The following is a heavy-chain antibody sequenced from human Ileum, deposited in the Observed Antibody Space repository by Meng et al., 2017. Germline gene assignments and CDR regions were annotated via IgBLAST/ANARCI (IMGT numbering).Heavy chain of an antibody. CDR2: IYYSGST. CDR3: ARDRGGSYYFDY. CDR1: GGSISIGDYY. J-gene: IGHJ4*02. Sequence: QVQLQESGPGLLKPSQTLSLTCTVSGGSISIGDYYWSWVRQPPGKRLEWIGYIYYSGSTYYNPSLKSRAIMSVDTSKNHFSLKLSSVTAADTAVYYCARDRGGSYYFDYWGQGTLVTVSS. V-gene: IGHV4-30-4*01. D-gene: IGHD2-15*01.